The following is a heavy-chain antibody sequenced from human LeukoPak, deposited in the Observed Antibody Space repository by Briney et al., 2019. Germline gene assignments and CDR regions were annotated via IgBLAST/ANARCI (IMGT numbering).Heavy chain of an antibody. CDR3: AHDGDYGTVPFDY. Sequence: PGVSLRLSCAASGFTFSSYAMTWVRQTPGKGLEWVSSISSSSSYIYYADSVKGRFTIPRDNAENSLYLQMNSLRAEDTAVYYCAHDGDYGTVPFDYWGQRTLVTVSS. J-gene: IGHJ4*02. V-gene: IGHV3-21*01. CDR1: GFTFSSYA. D-gene: IGHD4-17*01. CDR2: ISSSSSYI.